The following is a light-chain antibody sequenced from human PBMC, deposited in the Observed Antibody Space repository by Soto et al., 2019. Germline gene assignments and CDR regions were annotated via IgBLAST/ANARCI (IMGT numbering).Light chain of an antibody. V-gene: IGKV3-20*01. Sequence: EIVLTQSPGSLSLSPGERVTLSCRASQSVSSSYLAWYQQKPGQAPRLLIYGASSRATGIPDRFSGSGSGTDFTLTISRLEPEDFAVYYCQQYGSSHWTFGQGTKVDI. CDR1: QSVSSSY. CDR3: QQYGSSHWT. CDR2: GAS. J-gene: IGKJ1*01.